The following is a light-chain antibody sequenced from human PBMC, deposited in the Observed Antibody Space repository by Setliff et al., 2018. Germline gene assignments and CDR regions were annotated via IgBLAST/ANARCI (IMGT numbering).Light chain of an antibody. CDR3: SSYITSRTLGV. V-gene: IGLV2-14*03. CDR2: DVS. Sequence: QSALTQPASVSGSPGQSITISCAGTGSDIGAFNYVSWYQQHPGKTPKLITYDVSNRPSGVSNRFSGSKSGYTASLTISGLQAEDEADYYCSSYITSRTLGVFGGGTKVTVL. J-gene: IGLJ2*01. CDR1: GSDIGAFNY.